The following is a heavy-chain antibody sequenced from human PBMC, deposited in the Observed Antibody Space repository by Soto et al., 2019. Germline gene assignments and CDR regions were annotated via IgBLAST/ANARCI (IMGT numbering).Heavy chain of an antibody. D-gene: IGHD3-22*01. CDR3: VRSPYYYDSSGYYFDY. CDR1: GFTVSNNY. V-gene: IGHV3-66*01. J-gene: IGHJ4*02. CDR2: IYSGGST. Sequence: EVQLVESGGGLVQPGGSLGVSCAASGFTVSNNYMSWVRQAPGKGLEWVSLIYSGGSTYYADSVKGRFTISRDNSKNTLYLQMNSLRAEDTAVYYCVRSPYYYDSSGYYFDYWGQGTLVTVSS.